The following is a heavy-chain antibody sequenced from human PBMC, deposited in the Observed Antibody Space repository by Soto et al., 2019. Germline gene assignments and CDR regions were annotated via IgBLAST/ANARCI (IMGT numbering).Heavy chain of an antibody. Sequence: EVQLVESGGGLVKPGGSLRLSCAASGFTFSSYSLNWVRQAPGKEPEWVSSISSSSIYIYYADSVKGRLTISRDNAKISLYLQMNSLRAEDRAVYYCARGMNNAYYFDYWGQGTLVTVSS. V-gene: IGHV3-21*02. D-gene: IGHD2-2*01. CDR1: GFTFSSYS. J-gene: IGHJ4*02. CDR3: ARGMNNAYYFDY. CDR2: ISSSSIYI.